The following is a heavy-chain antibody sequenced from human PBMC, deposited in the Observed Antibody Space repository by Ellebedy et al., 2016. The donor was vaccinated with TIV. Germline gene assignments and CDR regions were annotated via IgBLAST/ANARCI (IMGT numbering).Heavy chain of an antibody. J-gene: IGHJ3*01. CDR3: ARDPVGVGPAFDV. CDR1: GLTFSSHA. D-gene: IGHD4-23*01. Sequence: PGGSLRLSCAASGLTFSSHAMSWVRQAPGKGLEWVSSITESGGNTYYAASVKGRFTISRENSKDTLFLQMNSLRAADTAIYFCARDPVGVGPAFDVWGQGTMVTVSS. V-gene: IGHV3-23*01. CDR2: ITESGGNT.